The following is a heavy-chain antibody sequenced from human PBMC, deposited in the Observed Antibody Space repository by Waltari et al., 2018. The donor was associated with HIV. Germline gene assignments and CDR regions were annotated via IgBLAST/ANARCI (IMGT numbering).Heavy chain of an antibody. Sequence: EVQLVESGGGLIQPGGSLRLSCAASGFTVSSNYMSWVRQAPGKGLGWVSVIYSGGSTYYADSVKGRFTISRDNSKNTLYLQMNSLRAEDTAVYYCAAELPQYGAAAGTFDPWGQGTLVTVSS. CDR1: GFTVSSNY. V-gene: IGHV3-53*01. CDR3: AAELPQYGAAAGTFDP. D-gene: IGHD6-13*01. CDR2: IYSGGST. J-gene: IGHJ5*02.